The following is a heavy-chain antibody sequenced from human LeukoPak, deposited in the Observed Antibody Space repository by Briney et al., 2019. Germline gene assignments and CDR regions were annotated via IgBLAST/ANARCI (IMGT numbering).Heavy chain of an antibody. CDR2: FNHSGST. Sequence: PSATLSLTCAVYGGSFSGYYWSWIHQPPGKGLEWIGEFNHSGSTNYNASLKSRVTISVDTSNNQFSLKLSSVTAADTAVYYCAREEDCSGGICYLGNAFDIWGQGTMVTVSS. CDR1: GGSFSGYY. D-gene: IGHD2-15*01. V-gene: IGHV4-34*01. CDR3: AREEDCSGGICYLGNAFDI. J-gene: IGHJ3*02.